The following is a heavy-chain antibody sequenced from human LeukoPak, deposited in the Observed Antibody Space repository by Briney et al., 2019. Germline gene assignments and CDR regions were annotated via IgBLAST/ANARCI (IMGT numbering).Heavy chain of an antibody. J-gene: IGHJ4*02. CDR2: IWYDGSNK. D-gene: IGHD6-13*01. Sequence: GGSLRLSRAASGFTFSSYSMNWVRQAPGKGLEWVAVIWYDGSNKYYADSVKGRFTISRDNSKNTLYLQMDSLRAEDTAVYYCASPSSSWETGGWGQGTLVTVSS. CDR3: ASPSSSWETGG. V-gene: IGHV3-33*08. CDR1: GFTFSSYS.